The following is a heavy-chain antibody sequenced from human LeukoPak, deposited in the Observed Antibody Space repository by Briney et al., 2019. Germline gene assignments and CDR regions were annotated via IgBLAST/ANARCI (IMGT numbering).Heavy chain of an antibody. CDR2: ISGSGGST. CDR1: GFTFRSYA. D-gene: IGHD5-18*01. J-gene: IGHJ4*02. Sequence: GGSLRLSCAASGFTFRSYAMSWVRQAPGKGLEWVSAISGSGGSTYYADSVKGRFTISRDNSKNTLYLQMNSLRAEDTAVYYCAKFTGAFYSYGPLDYWGQGTLVTVSS. V-gene: IGHV3-23*01. CDR3: AKFTGAFYSYGPLDY.